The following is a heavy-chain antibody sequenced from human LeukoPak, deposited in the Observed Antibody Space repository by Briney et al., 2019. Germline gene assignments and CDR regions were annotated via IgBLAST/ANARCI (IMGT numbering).Heavy chain of an antibody. CDR3: ARVLVEESSGWYDGMDV. CDR2: IYTSGST. V-gene: IGHV4-4*07. D-gene: IGHD6-19*01. Sequence: SETLSLTCTVSGGSISSYYWSWIRQPAGKGLEWIGRIYTSGSTNYNPSLKSRVTMSVDTSKNQFSLKLSSVTAADTAVYYCARVLVEESSGWYDGMDVWGQGTTVTVSS. J-gene: IGHJ6*02. CDR1: GGSISSYY.